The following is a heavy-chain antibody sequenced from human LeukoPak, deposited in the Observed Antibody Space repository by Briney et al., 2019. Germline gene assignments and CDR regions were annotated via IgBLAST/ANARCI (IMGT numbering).Heavy chain of an antibody. CDR2: ISVYNDNT. D-gene: IGHD3-3*01. V-gene: IGHV1-18*01. CDR3: ARAINDFWSGPLDY. Sequence: GASVKVSCKASGYTFTSYGISWVRQAPGQGLEWMGWISVYNDNTNYAQKLQDRVTMTTDTSTSTAYMELRSLRSDDTAVYYCARAINDFWSGPLDYWGQGTLLTVSS. CDR1: GYTFTSYG. J-gene: IGHJ4*02.